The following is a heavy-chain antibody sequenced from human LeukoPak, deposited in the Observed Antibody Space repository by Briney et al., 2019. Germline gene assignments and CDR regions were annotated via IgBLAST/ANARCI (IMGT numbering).Heavy chain of an antibody. V-gene: IGHV4-4*07. D-gene: IGHD5-18*01. J-gene: IGHJ6*02. CDR2: IYTSGST. Sequence: SETLSLTGTGSGGSISSYYWSWIRQPAGKGLEWIGRIYTSGSTNYNPSLKSRVTMSVDTSKNQFFLKLSSVAAADTAVYYCARGSYSYGYNGMDVWGQGTTVTVSS. CDR3: ARGSYSYGYNGMDV. CDR1: GGSISSYY.